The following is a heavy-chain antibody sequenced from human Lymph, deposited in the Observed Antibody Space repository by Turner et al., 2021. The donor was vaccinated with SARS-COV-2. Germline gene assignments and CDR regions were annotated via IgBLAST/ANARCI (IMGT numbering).Heavy chain of an antibody. J-gene: IGHJ4*02. CDR3: AREGQVGVTTGVDY. D-gene: IGHD1-26*01. Sequence: QVPLVESGGGVVQPGRSLRLSCAASGFTFSNYGMPWVRQAPGKGLEWVAVIWYDGSNKYYADSVKGRFTISRDNSKNTLYLQMNSLRAEDTAVYYCAREGQVGVTTGVDYWGQGTLVTVSS. CDR2: IWYDGSNK. V-gene: IGHV3-33*01. CDR1: GFTFSNYG.